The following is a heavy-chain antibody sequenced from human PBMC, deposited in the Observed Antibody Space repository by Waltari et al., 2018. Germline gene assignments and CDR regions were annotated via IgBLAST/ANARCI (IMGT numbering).Heavy chain of an antibody. D-gene: IGHD2-2*01. V-gene: IGHV3-23*01. J-gene: IGHJ4*02. CDR3: AKEGLTSSYVGYQAFGFDY. Sequence: EVQLLESGGGLVQPGGSLRLSCAASGFTFSSYAMSWVRQAPGKGLEWVSAISGSGGSTNYADSVKGRFTISGDSSKNTLYLQINSLSAEDTVVYYCAKEGLTSSYVGYQAFGFDYWGQGTLVTVSS. CDR1: GFTFSSYA. CDR2: ISGSGGST.